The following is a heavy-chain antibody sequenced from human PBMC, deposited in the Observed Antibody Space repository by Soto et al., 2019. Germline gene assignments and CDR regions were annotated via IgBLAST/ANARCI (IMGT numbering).Heavy chain of an antibody. CDR1: GFSLSTRGVG. V-gene: IGHV2-5*01. Sequence: GSGPTLVNPTQTLTLTCTFSGFSLSTRGVGVGWIRQPPGKALEWLALIYWNDDKRYSPSLKSRLTITKDTSKNQVVLTMTNMDPVDTATYYCAHRRNGPTYYDMLTGYYRLGNWFDPWGQGTLVTVSS. J-gene: IGHJ5*02. D-gene: IGHD3-9*01. CDR2: IYWNDDK. CDR3: AHRRNGPTYYDMLTGYYRLGNWFDP.